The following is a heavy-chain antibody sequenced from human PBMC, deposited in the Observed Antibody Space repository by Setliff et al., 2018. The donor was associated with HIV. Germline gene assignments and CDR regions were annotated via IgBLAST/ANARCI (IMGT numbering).Heavy chain of an antibody. CDR1: GDSISSGGFY. CDR3: ARAPFRGGSFGWFDP. D-gene: IGHD2-15*01. V-gene: IGHV4-31*03. CDR2: IHYSGRT. Sequence: NPSETLSLTCTVSGDSISSGGFYCNWFRQYPEKGLEWIGWIHYSGRTNFNPSLRSRATISFDTSKNQFSLNLTSVTAADTAVYYCARAPFRGGSFGWFDPWGQGTLVTVS. J-gene: IGHJ5*02.